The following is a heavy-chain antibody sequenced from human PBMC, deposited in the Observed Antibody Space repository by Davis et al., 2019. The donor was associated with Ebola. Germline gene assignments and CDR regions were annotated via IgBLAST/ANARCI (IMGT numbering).Heavy chain of an antibody. J-gene: IGHJ4*02. CDR1: GGSISSYY. D-gene: IGHD1-26*01. Sequence: GSLRLSCTVSGGSISSYYWSWIRQPPGKGLEWIGYIYYSGSTNYSPSLKSRVTISVDTSKNQFSLKLSSVTAADTAVYYCARVGGSGFDYWGQGTLVTVSS. CDR2: IYYSGST. V-gene: IGHV4-59*01. CDR3: ARVGGSGFDY.